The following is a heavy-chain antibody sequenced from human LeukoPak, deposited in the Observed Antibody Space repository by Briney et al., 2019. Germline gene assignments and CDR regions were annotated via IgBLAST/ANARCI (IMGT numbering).Heavy chain of an antibody. CDR1: GYTFTNYA. J-gene: IGHJ4*02. CDR2: INAGNGNT. V-gene: IGHV1-3*01. CDR3: ARHRGAVAGTGIGYFDY. Sequence: GASVKVSCKASGYTFTNYAMHWARQAPGQRLEWMGWINAGNGNTKYSQKFQGRVTITGDTSASTAYMELSSLRSEDTAVYYCARHRGAVAGTGIGYFDYWGQGTLVTVSS. D-gene: IGHD6-19*01.